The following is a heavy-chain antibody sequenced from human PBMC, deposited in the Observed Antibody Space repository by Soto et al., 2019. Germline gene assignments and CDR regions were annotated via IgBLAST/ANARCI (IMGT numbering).Heavy chain of an antibody. Sequence: SETLSLTCTVSGDSISGSYWSWIRQPPGKGLEWIGYMYYSGSTSYNPSLNSRVTLSVDTSKNQFFLKLSFVTAADTAVYYCARHRALNWFDPWGQGTLVTVSS. CDR1: GDSISGSY. J-gene: IGHJ5*02. V-gene: IGHV4-59*08. CDR2: MYYSGST. CDR3: ARHRALNWFDP.